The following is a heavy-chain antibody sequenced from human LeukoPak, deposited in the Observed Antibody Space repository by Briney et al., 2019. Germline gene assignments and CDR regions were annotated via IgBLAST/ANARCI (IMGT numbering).Heavy chain of an antibody. CDR1: GYTFTSYG. V-gene: IGHV1-18*04. D-gene: IGHD2-15*01. Sequence: ASVKVSCKASGYTFTSYGISWVRQAPGHGLEWMGWISAYNGNTNYAQKLQGRVTMTTDTSTSTAYMELRSLRSDDTAVYYCARGPRPGYCSGGSCEGWFDPWGQGTLVTVSS. CDR3: ARGPRPGYCSGGSCEGWFDP. CDR2: ISAYNGNT. J-gene: IGHJ5*02.